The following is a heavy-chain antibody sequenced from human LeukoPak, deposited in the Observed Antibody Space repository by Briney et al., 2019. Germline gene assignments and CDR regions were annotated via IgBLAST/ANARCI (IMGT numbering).Heavy chain of an antibody. CDR1: GYTFKDYY. CDR3: ARDARPDLYYYDSSGHFDY. D-gene: IGHD3-22*01. CDR2: INTNTGNP. V-gene: IGHV7-4-1*02. Sequence: ASVKVSCKASGYTFKDYYMHWVRQAPGQGLEWMGWINTNTGNPTYAQGFTGRFVFSLDTSVSTAYLQISSLKAEDTAVYYCARDARPDLYYYDSSGHFDYWGQGTLVTVSS. J-gene: IGHJ4*02.